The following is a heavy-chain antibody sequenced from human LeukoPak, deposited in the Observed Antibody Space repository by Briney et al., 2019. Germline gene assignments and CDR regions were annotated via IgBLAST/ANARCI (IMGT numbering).Heavy chain of an antibody. D-gene: IGHD5-12*01. Sequence: GGSLRLSCAASGFTFSHYAMSWVRQAPGKGLEWVSALGVSVSGYGGSTYYADSVKGRFTISRDNSKNTLYLQMNSLRAEDTAVYYCARDVDSGYGLPSWGQGTLVTVSS. CDR1: GFTFSHYA. CDR3: ARDVDSGYGLPS. V-gene: IGHV3-23*01. CDR2: LGVSVSGYGGST. J-gene: IGHJ4*02.